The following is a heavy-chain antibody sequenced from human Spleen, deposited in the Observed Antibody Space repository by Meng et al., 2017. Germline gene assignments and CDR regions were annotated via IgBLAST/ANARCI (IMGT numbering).Heavy chain of an antibody. CDR3: AKEGGIVGDDY. CDR2: ISGNGRKT. D-gene: IGHD1-26*01. CDR1: GFTFGTYS. Sequence: GGSLRLSCVTSGFTFGTYSMSWVRRAPGKGPEWVSAISGNGRKTFYADSVKGRFTMSRDNSKNTLFLQMNSLTDEDTAVYYCAKEGGIVGDDYWGQGTLVTVSS. J-gene: IGHJ4*02. V-gene: IGHV3-23*01.